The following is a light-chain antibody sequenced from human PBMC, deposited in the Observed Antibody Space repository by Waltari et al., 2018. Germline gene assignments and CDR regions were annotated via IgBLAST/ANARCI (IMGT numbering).Light chain of an antibody. J-gene: IGKJ1*01. Sequence: DIVLTQSPATLSLSPGERATLSCRASQSVGNYLAWYQHKPGQAPRLLIYDASNRATGIPARFSGSGSGTDFTLTISSLEPEDFAVYYCQQRSGWPPVTFGQGTKVEIK. CDR3: QQRSGWPPVT. V-gene: IGKV3-11*01. CDR1: QSVGNY. CDR2: DAS.